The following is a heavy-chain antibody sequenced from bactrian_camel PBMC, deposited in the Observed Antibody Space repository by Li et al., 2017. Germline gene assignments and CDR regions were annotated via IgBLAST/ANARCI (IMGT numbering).Heavy chain of an antibody. V-gene: IGHV3S25*01. J-gene: IGHJ4*01. Sequence: QVQLVESGGGSVQAGGSLRLSCAASGFDFTYIWMYWVRQAPGKGLEWVSTIHSDGDTYYADSVKGRFTISRDNAKNTAYLQMNSLQPDDTAVYYCGQSVDNYWGQGTQVTVS. CDR2: IHSDGDT. CDR3: GQSVDNY. CDR1: GFDFTYIW.